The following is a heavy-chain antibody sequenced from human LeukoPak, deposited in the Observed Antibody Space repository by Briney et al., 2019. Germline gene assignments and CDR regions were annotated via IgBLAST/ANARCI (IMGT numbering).Heavy chain of an antibody. CDR3: TRDRSSMVRGNYFDH. CDR1: GFSVSTNF. Sequence: GGSLRLSCAASGFSVSTNFMSWVRQAPGKGLEWVSLLYSGGGTSYADSVKGRFTISRDNSVNTLYLQMNSLRAEDTAVYYCTRDRSSMVRGNYFDHWGQGALVTVSS. V-gene: IGHV3-66*01. CDR2: LYSGGGT. D-gene: IGHD3-10*01. J-gene: IGHJ4*02.